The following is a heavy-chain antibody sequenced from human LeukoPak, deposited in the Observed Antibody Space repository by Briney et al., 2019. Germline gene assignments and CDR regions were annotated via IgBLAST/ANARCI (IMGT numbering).Heavy chain of an antibody. V-gene: IGHV4-38-2*02. Sequence: SGTLSLTCSVSGDSINSVFYWGWIRQPPGMGLEWIGSVSHAGRTFSNPSLNSRVTISVDTSTNQFSLKLSSVTAADTAVYYCASRSGSYQRGYSIDYWGQGTLVTVSS. CDR1: GDSINSVFY. D-gene: IGHD1-26*01. J-gene: IGHJ4*02. CDR3: ASRSGSYQRGYSIDY. CDR2: VSHAGRT.